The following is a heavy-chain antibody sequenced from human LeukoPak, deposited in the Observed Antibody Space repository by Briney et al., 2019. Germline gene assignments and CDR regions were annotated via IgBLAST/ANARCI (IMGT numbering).Heavy chain of an antibody. CDR1: GFTFSSYG. J-gene: IGHJ4*02. V-gene: IGHV3-30*02. CDR3: AKDTLPIVVVPAAIGY. D-gene: IGHD2-2*02. CDR2: IRYDGSNK. Sequence: GGSLRLSCAASGFTFSSYGMHWVRQAPGKGLEWVAFIRYDGSNKYYADSVKGRFTISRDNPKNTLYLQMNSLRAEDTAVYYCAKDTLPIVVVPAAIGYWGQGTLVTVSS.